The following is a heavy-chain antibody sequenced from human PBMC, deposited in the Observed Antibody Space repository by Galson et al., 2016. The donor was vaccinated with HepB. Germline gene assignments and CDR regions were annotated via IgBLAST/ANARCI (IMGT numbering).Heavy chain of an antibody. J-gene: IGHJ6*02. CDR1: GDSVYNNGAA. D-gene: IGHD3-10*01. CDR3: ARAVMLVRGMDV. Sequence: CAISGDSVYNNGAAWVWIRQSPSRGVEWLGRTFYRSTWENHYAGSVKNRITISPATSRKQFSLHLNSVTPEDTPVYYCARAVMLVRGMDVWGQGTTVTVSS. CDR2: TFYRSTWEN. V-gene: IGHV6-1*01.